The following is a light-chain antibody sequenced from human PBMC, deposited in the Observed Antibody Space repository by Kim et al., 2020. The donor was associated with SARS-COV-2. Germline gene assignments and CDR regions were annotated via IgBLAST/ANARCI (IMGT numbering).Light chain of an antibody. CDR3: NSRDSSGNHVL. CDR1: SLRNYY. Sequence: LGQTVRITCQGDSLRNYYARWYQQKPEQAPVLVIYGKNNRPSGITDRFSGSNSGTTASLTITGAQAEDEADYYCNSRDSSGNHVLFGGGTQLTVL. J-gene: IGLJ2*01. CDR2: GKN. V-gene: IGLV3-19*01.